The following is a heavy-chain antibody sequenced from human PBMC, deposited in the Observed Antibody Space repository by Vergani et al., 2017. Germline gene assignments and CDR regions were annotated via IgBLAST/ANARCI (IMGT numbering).Heavy chain of an antibody. V-gene: IGHV1-2*02. CDR1: GYTFTGYF. CDR2: INPNSGGT. Sequence: QVQLLQSGAEVKKPGASVKVSCKASGYTFTGYFMHWVRQAPGQGLEWMAWINPNSGGTTYAQKLQGRVTMTTDTSTSTAYMELRSLRSDDTAVYYCARGFRRSGSEFDPWGQGTLVTVSS. J-gene: IGHJ5*02. CDR3: ARGFRRSGSEFDP. D-gene: IGHD3-3*01.